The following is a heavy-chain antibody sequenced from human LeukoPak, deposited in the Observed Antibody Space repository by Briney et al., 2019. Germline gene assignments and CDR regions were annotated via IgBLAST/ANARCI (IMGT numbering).Heavy chain of an antibody. D-gene: IGHD3-10*01. CDR2: IYYSGST. J-gene: IGHJ4*02. CDR3: ARHSSGSADIFDS. CDR1: GGSISSYY. Sequence: SETLSLTCTVSGGSISSYYWSWIRQPPGKGLEWIGYIYYSGSTHYNPSLKSRVTISVDTSKNQFSLKLSSVTAADTAVYYCARHSSGSADIFDSWGQGTLVTVSS. V-gene: IGHV4-59*08.